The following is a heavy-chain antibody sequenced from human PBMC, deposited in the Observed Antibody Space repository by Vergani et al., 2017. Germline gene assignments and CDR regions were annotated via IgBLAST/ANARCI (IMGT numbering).Heavy chain of an antibody. D-gene: IGHD3-22*01. CDR2: IYSGGST. J-gene: IGHJ3*02. Sequence: EVQLVESGGGLIQPGGSLRLSCAASGFTVSSNYMSWVRQAPGKGREWVSVIYSGGSTYYADSVKGRFTISRDNSKNTLYLQMNSLRAEDTAVYYCAREGXYYDSSGYYYPHNAFDIWGQGTMVTVSS. CDR1: GFTVSSNY. CDR3: AREGXYYDSSGYYYPHNAFDI. V-gene: IGHV3-53*01.